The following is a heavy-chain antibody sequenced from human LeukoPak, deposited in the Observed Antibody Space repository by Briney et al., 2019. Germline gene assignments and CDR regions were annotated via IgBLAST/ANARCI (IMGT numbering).Heavy chain of an antibody. CDR1: GGTFSSYA. D-gene: IGHD2-21*02. J-gene: IGHJ4*02. Sequence: SVKVSCKASGGTFSSYAISWVRQAPGQGLEWMGGIIPIFGTANYAQKFQGRVTITTDESTSTAYMELSSLRSEDTAVYYCARDRVKNIVVVTAPDYWGQGTLVTVSS. CDR2: IIPIFGTA. V-gene: IGHV1-69*05. CDR3: ARDRVKNIVVVTAPDY.